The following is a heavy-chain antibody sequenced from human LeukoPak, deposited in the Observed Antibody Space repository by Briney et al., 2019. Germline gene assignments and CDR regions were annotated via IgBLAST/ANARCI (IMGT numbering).Heavy chain of an antibody. CDR2: ISGSGSTI. Sequence: GGSLRLSCAASGFTFSDYYMSWIRQAPGKGLEWVSYISGSGSTIYYADSVKGRFTISRDNAKNSLYLQMNSLRAEDTAVYYCAKDTSYYDILTGYSDYFDYWGQGTLVTVSS. D-gene: IGHD3-9*01. CDR3: AKDTSYYDILTGYSDYFDY. J-gene: IGHJ4*02. V-gene: IGHV3-11*01. CDR1: GFTFSDYY.